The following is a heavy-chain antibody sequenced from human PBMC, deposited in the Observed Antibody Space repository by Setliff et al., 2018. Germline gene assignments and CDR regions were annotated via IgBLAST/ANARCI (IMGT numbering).Heavy chain of an antibody. V-gene: IGHV4-59*11. CDR3: ARGPCSGGSCYYQDY. D-gene: IGHD2-15*01. CDR1: GGSISSHY. CDR2: IYYSGST. Sequence: PSETLSLTCTVSGGSISSHYWSWIRQPPGKGLEWIGYIYYSGSTNYNPSLKSRVTISVDTSTNQFSLKLSSVTAADTAVYYCARGPCSGGSCYYQDYWGQGTLVTVSS. J-gene: IGHJ4*02.